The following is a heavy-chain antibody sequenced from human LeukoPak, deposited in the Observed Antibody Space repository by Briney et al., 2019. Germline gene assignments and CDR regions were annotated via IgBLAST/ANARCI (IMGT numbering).Heavy chain of an antibody. V-gene: IGHV3-21*01. CDR3: ARALSYSYGSMAF. CDR1: GFTFSSYS. J-gene: IGHJ4*02. CDR2: ISSGSKYI. D-gene: IGHD5-18*01. Sequence: GGSLRLSCAASGFTFSSYSMNWVRQAPGKGLEWVSSISSGSKYIYNADSVKGRFTISRDNAKNSMYLQMNSLRVEDTAVYYCARALSYSYGSMAFWGQGTLVIVSS.